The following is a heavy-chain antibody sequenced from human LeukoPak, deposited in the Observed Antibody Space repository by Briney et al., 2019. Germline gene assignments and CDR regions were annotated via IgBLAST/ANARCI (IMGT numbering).Heavy chain of an antibody. CDR1: GFTFSRSA. CDR2: ISGSSDYI. D-gene: IGHD3-22*01. V-gene: IGHV3-21*01. CDR3: ARADYYDSSGLGGDYFDY. Sequence: GGSLRLSCAASGFTFSRSAMEWVRQAPGKGLEWVSSISGSSDYIYYADSVKGRFTISRDNTKNSVSLQMNSLRAEDTAVYYCARADYYDSSGLGGDYFDYWGQGTLVTVSS. J-gene: IGHJ4*02.